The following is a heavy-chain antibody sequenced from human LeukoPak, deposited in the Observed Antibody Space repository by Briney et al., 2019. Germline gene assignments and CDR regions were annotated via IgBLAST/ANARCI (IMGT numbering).Heavy chain of an antibody. CDR1: GYTFIGYY. CDR3: ARESISGAVIIPFDY. Sequence: ASVKVSCEASGYTFIGYYIHWVRQVPGQGLEWMGRINSNSGGTYYAQKFQGRVTMTRDTSIRTAYMEVTRLRSDDTAVYYCARESISGAVIIPFDYWGQGTLVTVSS. D-gene: IGHD3-3*01. J-gene: IGHJ4*02. V-gene: IGHV1-2*06. CDR2: INSNSGGT.